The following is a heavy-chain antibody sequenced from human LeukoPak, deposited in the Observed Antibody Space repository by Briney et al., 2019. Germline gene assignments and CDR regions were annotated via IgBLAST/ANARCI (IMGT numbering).Heavy chain of an antibody. CDR3: ASNNQIGPSRPVLLWLDY. CDR2: IIPIFGTA. J-gene: IGHJ4*02. CDR1: GGTFSSYA. D-gene: IGHD3-10*01. Sequence: SVKVSCKASGGTFSSYAISWVRQAPGQGLEWMGGIIPIFGTANYAQKFQGRVTITADESTSTAYMELSSLRSEDTAVYYCASNNQIGPSRPVLLWLDYWGQGTLVTVSS. V-gene: IGHV1-69*13.